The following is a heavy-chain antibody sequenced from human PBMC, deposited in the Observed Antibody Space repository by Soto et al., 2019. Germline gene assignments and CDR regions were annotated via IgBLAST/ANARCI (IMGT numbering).Heavy chain of an antibody. D-gene: IGHD3-16*02. CDR2: IVPSLDTT. V-gene: IGHV1-69*11. CDR3: ARWPQPRYTADPYAVDV. Sequence: SVKVSCKASGGTFSSSGFSWVRQAPGQGLEWMGMIVPSLDTTNYAQKFQARVTITADEVTSTAYMELRSLRSEDAAVYYCARWPQPRYTADPYAVDVWGQGTRVTVSS. CDR1: GGTFSSSG. J-gene: IGHJ6*02.